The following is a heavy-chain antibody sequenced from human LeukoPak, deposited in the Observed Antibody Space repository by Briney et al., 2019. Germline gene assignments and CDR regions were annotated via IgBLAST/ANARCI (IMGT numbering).Heavy chain of an antibody. CDR2: IYYSGST. CDR3: ARKPSGSYYGFDY. Sequence: SETLSLTCTVSGGSISSGSYHWSWIRQPPGKGLEWIGCIYYSGSTNYNPSLKSRVTISVDTSKNQFSLKLSSVIAADTAVYYCARKPSGSYYGFDYWGQGTLVTVSS. D-gene: IGHD1-26*01. CDR1: GGSISSGSYH. J-gene: IGHJ4*02. V-gene: IGHV4-61*01.